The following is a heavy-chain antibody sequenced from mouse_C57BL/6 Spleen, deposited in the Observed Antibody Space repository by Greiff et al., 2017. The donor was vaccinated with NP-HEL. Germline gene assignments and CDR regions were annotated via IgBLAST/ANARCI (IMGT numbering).Heavy chain of an antibody. CDR2: IRNKANGYTI. D-gene: IGHD2-4*01. J-gene: IGHJ4*01. V-gene: IGHV7-3*01. Sequence: EVQRVESGGGLVQPGGSLSLSCAASGFTFTDYYMSWVRQPPGKALEWLGFIRNKANGYTIEYSASVKCRFTISSDNSQSILYLQMNALIAEDSATYYCARSIYYDYADDPVYAMDYWGQGTSVTVSS. CDR3: ARSIYYDYADDPVYAMDY. CDR1: GFTFTDYY.